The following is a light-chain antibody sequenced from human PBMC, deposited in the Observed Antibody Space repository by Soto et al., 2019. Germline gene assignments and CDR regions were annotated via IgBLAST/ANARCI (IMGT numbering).Light chain of an antibody. V-gene: IGLV2-8*01. Sequence: QSVLTQPPSASGSPGQSVTISCTGTSSDVGAYTYVSWYQQHPGKAPKLMIYGVTERPSGVPDRFSGSKSGKTASLTVSGLQTEDEAYYYCSSYAGSNNYVFGTGTKLTVL. J-gene: IGLJ1*01. CDR2: GVT. CDR3: SSYAGSNNYV. CDR1: SSDVGAYTY.